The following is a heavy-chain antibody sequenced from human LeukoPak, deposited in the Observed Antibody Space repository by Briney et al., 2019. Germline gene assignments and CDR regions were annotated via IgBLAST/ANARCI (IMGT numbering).Heavy chain of an antibody. V-gene: IGHV4-34*01. Sequence: SETLSLTCAVYGGSFSGYYWSWIRQPPGKGLEWIGEINHSGSTNYNQSLKSRVTISVDTSKNQFSLKLSSVTAADTAVYYCARDRLSSGSYYGTLMSGFDYWGQGTLVTVSS. CDR2: INHSGST. CDR1: GGSFSGYY. D-gene: IGHD1-26*01. CDR3: ARDRLSSGSYYGTLMSGFDY. J-gene: IGHJ4*02.